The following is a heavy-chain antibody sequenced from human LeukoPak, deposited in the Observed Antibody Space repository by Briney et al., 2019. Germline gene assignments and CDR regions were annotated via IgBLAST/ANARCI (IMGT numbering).Heavy chain of an antibody. Sequence: GGSLRLSCAASGFTFSSYGMHWVRQAPGKGLEWVAFIRYDGSNKYYADSVKGRFTISRDNSKNTLYLQMNSLRAEDTAVYYCAKDTYLMWELIDYWGQGTLVTVSS. CDR1: GFTFSSYG. CDR3: AKDTYLMWELIDY. D-gene: IGHD1-26*01. CDR2: IRYDGSNK. J-gene: IGHJ4*02. V-gene: IGHV3-30*02.